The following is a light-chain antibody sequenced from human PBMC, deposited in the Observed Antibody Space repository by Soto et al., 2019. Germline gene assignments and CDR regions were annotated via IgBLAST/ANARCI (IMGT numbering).Light chain of an antibody. CDR2: DAS. CDR3: QKYNHWPPGRT. V-gene: IGKV3-15*01. Sequence: EIVITQSPVTLSLSPGERATLSCRASESVSSNLAWYQQKPGQAPRLLIYDASTRATGIPARFSGSGSGTEFTLTISSLQSEDFAVYYCQKYNHWPPGRTFGQGTKVEIK. CDR1: ESVSSN. J-gene: IGKJ1*01.